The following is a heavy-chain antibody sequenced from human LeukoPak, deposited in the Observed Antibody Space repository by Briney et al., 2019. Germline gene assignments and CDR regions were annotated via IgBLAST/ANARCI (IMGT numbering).Heavy chain of an antibody. CDR1: GVSINSYY. D-gene: IGHD5-24*01. J-gene: IGHJ4*02. V-gene: IGHV4-4*07. CDR2: IYASGST. Sequence: PSETLSLTCTVSGVSINSYYWSWLRQPAERGLEWIGRIYASGSTTYNPSLRSRVAISMDTSKNQFSLRLTSVTAADTAVYYCARASRDGYNYGTGYFDYWGQGTLVTVSS. CDR3: ARASRDGYNYGTGYFDY.